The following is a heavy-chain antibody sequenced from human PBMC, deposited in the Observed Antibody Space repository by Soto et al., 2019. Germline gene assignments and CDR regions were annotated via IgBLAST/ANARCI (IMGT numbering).Heavy chain of an antibody. CDR3: ARRYGWLYFDY. V-gene: IGHV4-39*01. Sequence: QLQLQESGPGLVKPWETLSLTCTVSGDSISSSNYFWGWIRQPPGKGLEWIGTILYSGSTYYNPSLKSRVTISVDTSKNQFSLKLTSVTAADTALYYCARRYGWLYFDYWGQGSLVTVSS. CDR1: GDSISSSNYF. D-gene: IGHD3-10*01. CDR2: ILYSGST. J-gene: IGHJ4*02.